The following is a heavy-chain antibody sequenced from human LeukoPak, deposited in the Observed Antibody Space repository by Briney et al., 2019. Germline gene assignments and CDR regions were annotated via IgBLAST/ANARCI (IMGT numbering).Heavy chain of an antibody. CDR3: ARDRYCGGDCYYIDY. D-gene: IGHD2-21*02. CDR2: ISSSSSYI. Sequence: GGSLRLSCAASGFTFSSYSKNWVRQAPGKGLEWVSSISSSSSYIYYADSVKGRFTISRDNAKNSLYLQMNSLRAEDTAVYYCARDRYCGGDCYYIDYWGQGTLVTVSS. CDR1: GFTFSSYS. J-gene: IGHJ4*02. V-gene: IGHV3-21*01.